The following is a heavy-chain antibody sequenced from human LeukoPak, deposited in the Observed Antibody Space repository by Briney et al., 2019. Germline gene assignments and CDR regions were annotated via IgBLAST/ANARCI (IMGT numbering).Heavy chain of an antibody. CDR2: IYYSGST. CDR1: GGSISSYY. Sequence: PSETLSLTCTVSGGSISSYYWSWIRQPPGKGLEWIGYIYYSGSTNYNPSLKSRVTISVDTSKNQFSLKLSSVTAADTAVYYCARIASSGYSALYWYFDLWGRGTLVTVSS. CDR3: ARIASSGYSALYWYFDL. D-gene: IGHD3-22*01. J-gene: IGHJ2*01. V-gene: IGHV4-59*01.